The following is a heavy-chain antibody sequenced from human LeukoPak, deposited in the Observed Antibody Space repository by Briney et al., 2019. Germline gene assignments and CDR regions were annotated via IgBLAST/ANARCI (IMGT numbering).Heavy chain of an antibody. CDR3: ASTSIAAAGTGFDY. J-gene: IGHJ4*02. V-gene: IGHV3-74*03. Sequence: PGESLRLSCETSGFTLKNYWMSWLRRAPGKGLEWVSRSKYDGSTAMYAESVKGRFTISRDNSKNTLYLQMNSLRAEDTAVYYCASTSIAAAGTGFDYWGQGTLVTVSS. CDR2: SKYDGSTA. CDR1: GFTLKNYW. D-gene: IGHD6-13*01.